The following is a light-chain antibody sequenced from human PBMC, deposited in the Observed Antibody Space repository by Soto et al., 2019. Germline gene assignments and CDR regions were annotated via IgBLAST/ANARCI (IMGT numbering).Light chain of an antibody. CDR2: GVS. CDR1: QNVRSDY. V-gene: IGKV3-20*01. Sequence: EIVLTQSPATLSLSPGDRATLSCRASQNVRSDYFAWYQQKPGQAPRVIIFGVSTSAYATTDRLRGSGSGTYFTLTIIRLEPDDFALYYCQQYGNSPLTFGGGTKVE. J-gene: IGKJ4*01. CDR3: QQYGNSPLT.